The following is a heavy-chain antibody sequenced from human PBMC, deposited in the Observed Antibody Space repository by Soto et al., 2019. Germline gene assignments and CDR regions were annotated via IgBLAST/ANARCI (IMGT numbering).Heavy chain of an antibody. D-gene: IGHD4-4*01. Sequence: SETLSLTCSVSGVSVISGCHYWNWIRQFPGKGLEWIGYIYHSGGGYYNPSLKSRASMSVDTSKNEFSLRLASVTAADTAVYLCARDPAATVERQYFDYWGQGALVTVSS. J-gene: IGHJ4*02. CDR2: IYHSGGG. CDR1: GVSVISGCHY. V-gene: IGHV4-31*03. CDR3: ARDPAATVERQYFDY.